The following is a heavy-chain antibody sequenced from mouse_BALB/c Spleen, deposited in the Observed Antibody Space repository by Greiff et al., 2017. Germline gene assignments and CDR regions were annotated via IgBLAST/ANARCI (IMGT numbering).Heavy chain of an antibody. J-gene: IGHJ2*01. D-gene: IGHD2-5*01. V-gene: IGHV1-14*01. Sequence: VQLQQSGPELVKPGASVKLSCKASGYTFTSYVMHWVKQKPGQGLEWIGYINPYNDGTKYNEKFKGKATLTSDKSSSTAYMELRSLTSEDSAVYYCARWGSNYDAGYFDYWGQGTTLTVSS. CDR3: ARWGSNYDAGYFDY. CDR1: GYTFTSYV. CDR2: INPYNDGT.